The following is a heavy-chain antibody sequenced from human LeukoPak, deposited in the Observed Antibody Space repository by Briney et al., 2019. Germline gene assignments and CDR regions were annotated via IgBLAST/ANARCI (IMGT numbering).Heavy chain of an antibody. CDR2: ISSSGSTI. CDR1: GFTFSSYE. D-gene: IGHD6-19*01. CDR3: ARDASPSPVAGTNFFDY. V-gene: IGHV3-48*03. J-gene: IGHJ4*02. Sequence: GGSLRHSCAASGFTFSSYEMNWVRQAPGKGLEWVSYISSSGSTIYYADYVKGRFTISRDNAKNSLYLQMNSLRAEDTAVYYCARDASPSPVAGTNFFDYWGQGTLVTVSS.